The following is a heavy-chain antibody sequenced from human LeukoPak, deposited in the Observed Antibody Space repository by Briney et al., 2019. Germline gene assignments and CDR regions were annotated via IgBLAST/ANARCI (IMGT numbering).Heavy chain of an antibody. V-gene: IGHV3-33*08. CDR1: GFTFSSYG. CDR2: AYDDRSNQ. CDR3: ATGSGYYYTH. Sequence: GRSLRLSCVASGFTFSSYGMHWVRQAPGKGLEWVAVAYDDRSNQYYADSVKGRFTISRDNSKNTLYVQMNSLRAEDTAVYFCATGSGYYYTHWGQGTLVTVSS. J-gene: IGHJ4*02. D-gene: IGHD3-22*01.